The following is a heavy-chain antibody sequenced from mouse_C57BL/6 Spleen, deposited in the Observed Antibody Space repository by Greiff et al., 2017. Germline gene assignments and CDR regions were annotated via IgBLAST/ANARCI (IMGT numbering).Heavy chain of an antibody. D-gene: IGHD1-1*02. Sequence: QVQLQQSGAELARPGASVKLSCKASGYTFTSYGIRWVKQRTGQGLEWIGEIYPRSGNTYYNEKFKGKATLTADKSSSTAYVELRSLTSEDSAVYFCARRDYSYYAMDYWGQGTSVTVSS. V-gene: IGHV1-81*01. CDR1: GYTFTSYG. J-gene: IGHJ4*01. CDR2: IYPRSGNT. CDR3: ARRDYSYYAMDY.